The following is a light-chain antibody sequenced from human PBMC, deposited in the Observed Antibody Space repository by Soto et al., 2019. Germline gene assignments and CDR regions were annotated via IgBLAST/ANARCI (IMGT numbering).Light chain of an antibody. CDR2: DAS. CDR3: QQRKTWPPLT. V-gene: IGKV3-11*01. Sequence: EIELTQSPATLSLSPGERATLSCRASQNVEGYLAWYQQKPGQAPRLLIYDASNRAPGIPARFSGSGSGTDFTLTISSLEPEDFAVYYCQQRKTWPPLTFGQGTRLEIK. CDR1: QNVEGY. J-gene: IGKJ5*01.